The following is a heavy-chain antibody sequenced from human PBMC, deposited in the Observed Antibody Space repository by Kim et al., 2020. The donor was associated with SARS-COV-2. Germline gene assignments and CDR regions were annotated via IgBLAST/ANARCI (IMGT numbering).Heavy chain of an antibody. V-gene: IGHV3-66*01. CDR3: ARDLFY. CDR2: YSAGST. Sequence: YSAGSTHYAVSVKGTFTISRDNSKNTMYLQMTSLRAADTAVYYCARDLFYWGQGTLVTVSS. J-gene: IGHJ4*02.